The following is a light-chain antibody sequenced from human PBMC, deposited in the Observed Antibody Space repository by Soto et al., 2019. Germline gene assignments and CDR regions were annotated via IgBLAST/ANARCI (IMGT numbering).Light chain of an antibody. CDR3: QQYNNWPPRVT. J-gene: IGKJ4*01. CDR2: DAS. Sequence: IVMTQSPATLSVSPGERATLSCRASQSVSSNLAWYQQKPGQAPGLLIYDASTRATGIPARFSGSGSGTEFTLTISSLQSEDFALYYCQQYNNWPPRVTFGGGTKVEIK. V-gene: IGKV3-15*01. CDR1: QSVSSN.